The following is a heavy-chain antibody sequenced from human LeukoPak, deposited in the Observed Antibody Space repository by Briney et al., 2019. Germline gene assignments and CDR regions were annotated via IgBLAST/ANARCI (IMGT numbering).Heavy chain of an antibody. J-gene: IGHJ3*02. Sequence: GGSLRLSCAASGFTSSNAWMSWVRQAPGKGLGWVGRIKSKTDGGTTDYAAPVKGRFTISRDDSKNTLYLQMNSLKTEDTAVYYCTTDPAYCGGDCYSDAGAEAFDIWGQGTMVTVSS. V-gene: IGHV3-15*01. CDR1: GFTSSNAW. CDR3: TTDPAYCGGDCYSDAGAEAFDI. CDR2: IKSKTDGGTT. D-gene: IGHD2-21*01.